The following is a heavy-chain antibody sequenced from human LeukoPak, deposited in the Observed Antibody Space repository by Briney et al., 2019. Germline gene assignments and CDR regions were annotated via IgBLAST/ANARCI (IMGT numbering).Heavy chain of an antibody. CDR1: GFTFSSYA. D-gene: IGHD3-22*01. J-gene: IGHJ4*02. CDR2: ISGSGGST. Sequence: GGSLRLSCAASGFTFSSYAMSWVRQAPGKGLEWVSAISGSGGSTYYADSVKGRFTISRDNSKNTLYLQMNSLRAEDTAVYYCAKDQDYYDSSGIFDYWGQGTLVTVSS. V-gene: IGHV3-23*01. CDR3: AKDQDYYDSSGIFDY.